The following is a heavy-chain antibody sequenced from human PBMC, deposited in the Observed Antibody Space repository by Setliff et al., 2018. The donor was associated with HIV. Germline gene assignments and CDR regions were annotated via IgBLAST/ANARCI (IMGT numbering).Heavy chain of an antibody. CDR2: IYSSGRT. CDR1: GGSISSYY. V-gene: IGHV4-4*07. J-gene: IGHJ4*02. Sequence: PSETLSLTCTVSGGSISSYYWNWIRQPAGKGLEWIGRIYSSGRTNYNPSLKSQVTMSVDTSKNQFSLKLSSVTAADTAVYYCAREGDYDYVWGSYRIWGQGTLVTVSS. CDR3: AREGDYDYVWGSYRI. D-gene: IGHD3-16*02.